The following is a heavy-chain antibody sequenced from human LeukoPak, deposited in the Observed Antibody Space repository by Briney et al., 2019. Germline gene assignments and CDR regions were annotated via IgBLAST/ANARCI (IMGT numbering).Heavy chain of an antibody. D-gene: IGHD5-18*01. CDR1: GFTFSSYW. V-gene: IGHV3-74*01. CDR2: ITSDGSST. Sequence: PGGSLRLSCAASGFTFSSYWMHWVRQAPGKGLVWVSRITSDGSSTSYADSVKGRFTISRDNAKNTLYLQMNSLRAEDTAVYYCTREPNTAGDAFDLWGQGTMVTVSS. J-gene: IGHJ3*01. CDR3: TREPNTAGDAFDL.